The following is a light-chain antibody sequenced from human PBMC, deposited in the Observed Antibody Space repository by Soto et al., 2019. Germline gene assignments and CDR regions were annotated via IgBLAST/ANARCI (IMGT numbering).Light chain of an antibody. CDR1: QSVSSSY. CDR2: ETS. V-gene: IGKV3-20*01. CDR3: QQYGTSPRT. Sequence: EMMLTQSPGTLSLSAGERATLSCRASQSVSSSYLAWYQQKPGQAPRLLIYETSSRATGIPDRFSGSGSQTDFTLTISRLEPEDFAVYYCQQYGTSPRTFGQGTKVDI. J-gene: IGKJ1*01.